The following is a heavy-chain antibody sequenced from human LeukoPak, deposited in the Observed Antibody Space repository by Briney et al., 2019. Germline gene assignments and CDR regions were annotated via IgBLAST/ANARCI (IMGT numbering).Heavy chain of an antibody. CDR1: GYTFTGYY. CDR2: INPNSGGT. CDR3: ARAQHGGITGNNSLDY. J-gene: IGHJ4*02. Sequence: GASVKVSCKASGYTFTGYYMHWVLQAPGQGLEWMGWINPNSGGTNYAQKFQGRVTMTRDTSISTAYMELSRLRSDDTAVYYCARAQHGGITGNNSLDYWGQGTLVTVSS. V-gene: IGHV1-2*02. D-gene: IGHD1-20*01.